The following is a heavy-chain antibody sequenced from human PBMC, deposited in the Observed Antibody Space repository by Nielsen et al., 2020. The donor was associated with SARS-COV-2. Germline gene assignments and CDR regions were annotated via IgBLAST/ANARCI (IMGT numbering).Heavy chain of an antibody. CDR3: AKDPDAMKDYYDSSGPLGTAFDY. J-gene: IGHJ4*02. Sequence: GESLKISCAASGFTFSSYAMSWVRQAPGKGLEWVSAISGSGGSTYYADSVKGRFTISRDNSKNTLYLQMNSLRAEDTAVYYCAKDPDAMKDYYDSSGPLGTAFDYWGQGTLVTVSS. V-gene: IGHV3-23*01. D-gene: IGHD3-22*01. CDR2: ISGSGGST. CDR1: GFTFSSYA.